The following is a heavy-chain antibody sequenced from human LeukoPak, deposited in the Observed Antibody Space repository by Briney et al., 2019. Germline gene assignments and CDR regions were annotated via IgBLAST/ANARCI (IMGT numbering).Heavy chain of an antibody. D-gene: IGHD6-6*01. CDR2: IFYIGST. CDR1: VGSISSSY. J-gene: IGHJ4*02. Sequence: SGTLSLTCTVPVGSISSSYWSCIAQPPGKGLEWRGYIFYIGSTTYTPSLTSRVTISLPTSKSQFPLQLRSVTAADTAVYYCTRNYSSSSIDSWGQGALCTVSS. CDR3: TRNYSSSSIDS. V-gene: IGHV4-59*01.